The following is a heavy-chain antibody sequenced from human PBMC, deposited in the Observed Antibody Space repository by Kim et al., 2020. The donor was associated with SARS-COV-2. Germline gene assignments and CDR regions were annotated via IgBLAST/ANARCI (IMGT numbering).Heavy chain of an antibody. CDR1: GGSISSSSYY. CDR3: ASVPRGYYGSGTC. CDR2: IYYSGST. D-gene: IGHD3-10*01. V-gene: IGHV4-39*01. Sequence: SETLSLTCTVSGGSISSSSYYWGWIRQPPGKGLEWIGSIYYSGSTYYNPSLKSRVTISIDTSKNQFSLKLSSVTAADTAVYYCASVPRGYYGSGTCWGQGTLVTVSS. J-gene: IGHJ4*02.